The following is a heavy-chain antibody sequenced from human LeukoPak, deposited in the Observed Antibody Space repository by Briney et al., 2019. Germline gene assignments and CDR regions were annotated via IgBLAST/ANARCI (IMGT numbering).Heavy chain of an antibody. CDR3: ARVVRGYSYGRKWFDP. Sequence: ASVKVSCKASGYTFTGYYMHWVRQAPGQGREWMGWINPNSGGTNYAQKFQGRVTMTRDASISTAYMELSRLRSDDTAVYYCARVVRGYSYGRKWFDPWGQGTLVTVSS. J-gene: IGHJ5*02. D-gene: IGHD5-18*01. V-gene: IGHV1-2*02. CDR2: INPNSGGT. CDR1: GYTFTGYY.